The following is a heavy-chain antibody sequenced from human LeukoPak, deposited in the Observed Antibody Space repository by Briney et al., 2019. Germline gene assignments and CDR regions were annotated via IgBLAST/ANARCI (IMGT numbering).Heavy chain of an antibody. CDR2: IYTSGST. D-gene: IGHD3-22*01. CDR3: ARGRYYDSSGYYGNYFDY. CDR1: GGSIGSYY. Sequence: SETLSLTCTVSGGSIGSYYWSWIRQPAGKGLEWIGRIYTSGSTNYNPSLKSRVTMSVDTSKNQFSLKLSSVTAADTAVYYCARGRYYDSSGYYGNYFDYWGQGTLVTVSS. V-gene: IGHV4-4*07. J-gene: IGHJ4*02.